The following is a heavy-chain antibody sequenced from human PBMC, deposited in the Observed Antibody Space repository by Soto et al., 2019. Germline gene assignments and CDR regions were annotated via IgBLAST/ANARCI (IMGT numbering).Heavy chain of an antibody. D-gene: IGHD5-18*01. CDR2: INACNGNT. V-gene: IGHV1-3*01. J-gene: IGHJ4*02. CDR1: GYTFTSYA. CDR3: ARDRGGYSYGFPPFFDY. Sequence: ASVKVSCKASGYTFTSYAMHWVRQAPGQRFVLMGCINACNGNTIYSQNFQGRVTITRDTSASTAYMDLSSLRSEDTAVYYCARDRGGYSYGFPPFFDYWGQGTLVTVSS.